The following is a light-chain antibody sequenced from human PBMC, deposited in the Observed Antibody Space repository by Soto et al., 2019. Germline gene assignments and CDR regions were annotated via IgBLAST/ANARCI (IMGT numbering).Light chain of an antibody. CDR2: GAS. J-gene: IGKJ1*01. CDR3: QQYNNWPRT. V-gene: IGKV3-15*01. CDR1: QSVSRS. Sequence: ENVLTQSPGTLSLSPGERATLSCRSSQSVSRSYLAWYQQKPGQAPRLLIYGASTRATGIPARFSGSGSGTEFTLTISSLQSEDFAVYYCQQYNNWPRTFGQGTKVDIK.